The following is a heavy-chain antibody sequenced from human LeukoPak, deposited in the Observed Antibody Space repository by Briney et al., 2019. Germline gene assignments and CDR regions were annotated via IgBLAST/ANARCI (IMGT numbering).Heavy chain of an antibody. Sequence: GASVKVSCKASGYTFTSYYMHWVRQAPGQGLEWMGIINPSGGSTSYAQKFQGRVTITADKSTSTAYMELSSLRSEDTAVYYCATSYGEYYFDYWGQGTLVTVSS. CDR3: ATSYGEYYFDY. J-gene: IGHJ4*02. V-gene: IGHV1-46*01. CDR2: INPSGGST. D-gene: IGHD5-18*01. CDR1: GYTFTSYY.